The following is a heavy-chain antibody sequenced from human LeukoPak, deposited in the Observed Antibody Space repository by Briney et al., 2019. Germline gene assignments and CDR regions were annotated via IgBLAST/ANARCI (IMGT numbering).Heavy chain of an antibody. CDR2: ISGSGGST. D-gene: IGHD3-16*02. Sequence: GGSLRLSCAASGFTFSSYAMSWVRQAPGKGLEWVSAISGSGGSTYYADSVKGRFTISRDNPKNTLYLQMNSLRAEDTAVYYCAREMITFGGVIVMAFDYWGQGTLVTVSS. CDR1: GFTFSSYA. J-gene: IGHJ4*02. CDR3: AREMITFGGVIVMAFDY. V-gene: IGHV3-23*01.